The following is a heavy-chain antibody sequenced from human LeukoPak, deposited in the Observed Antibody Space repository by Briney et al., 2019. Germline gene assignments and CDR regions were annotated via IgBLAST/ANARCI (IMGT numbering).Heavy chain of an antibody. D-gene: IGHD2-15*01. V-gene: IGHV3-53*01. CDR1: GFTVNSNY. J-gene: IGHJ4*02. CDR3: ARGGGYYPIDY. CDR2: LYSDGRT. Sequence: GGSLRLSCAASGFTVNSNYMSWVRQAPGKGLEWVSVLYSDGRTYYADSVKGRFTISRDTSKNTLYLQVNSLRAEDTAVYYCARGGGYYPIDYWGQGTLVTVSS.